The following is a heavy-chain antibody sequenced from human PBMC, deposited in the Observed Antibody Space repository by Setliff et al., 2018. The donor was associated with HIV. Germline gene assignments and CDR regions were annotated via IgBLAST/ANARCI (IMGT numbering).Heavy chain of an antibody. V-gene: IGHV4-39*01. J-gene: IGHJ4*02. CDR2: IYYHGST. D-gene: IGHD3-10*01. Sequence: SETLSLTCTVSGGSISSTNYFWGWIRQPPGKGLEWIGTIYYHGSTYYNPSLKSRVTISVDTSKKQFSLKLRSVTAADTAVYYCARSSYYGSGSYTDYWGQGTLVTVSS. CDR3: ARSSYYGSGSYTDY. CDR1: GGSISSTNYF.